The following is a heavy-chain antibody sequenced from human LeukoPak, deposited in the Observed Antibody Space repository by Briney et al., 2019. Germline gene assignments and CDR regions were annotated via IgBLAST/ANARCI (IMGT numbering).Heavy chain of an antibody. D-gene: IGHD2-8*01. J-gene: IGHJ6*03. CDR3: ARSAEHCNNGVCFTDYYMDV. CDR1: GYSFSGSY. V-gene: IGHV1-2*06. CDR2: INPNSGDT. Sequence: ASVKVSCHASGYSFSGSYIHWVRQAPGQGLEWLGRINPNSGDTNYAQNLHGRVTMTRDTSITTAYMELNSLTSDDTAVYFCARSAEHCNNGVCFTDYYMDVWGKGTTVTISS.